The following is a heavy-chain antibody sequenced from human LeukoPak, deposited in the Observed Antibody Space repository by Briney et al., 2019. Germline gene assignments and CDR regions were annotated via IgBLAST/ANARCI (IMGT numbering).Heavy chain of an antibody. J-gene: IGHJ4*02. D-gene: IGHD6-13*01. CDR2: ISGSGGST. CDR3: ANSGGSSSWTSYFYYFDY. CDR1: GFTFSSYA. Sequence: PGGSLRLSCAASGFTFSSYAMSWVRQAPGKGLEWVSAISGSGGSTYYADSVKGRFTISRDNSKNTPYLQMNSLRAEDTAVYYCANSGGSSSWTSYFYYFDYWGQGTLVTVSS. V-gene: IGHV3-23*01.